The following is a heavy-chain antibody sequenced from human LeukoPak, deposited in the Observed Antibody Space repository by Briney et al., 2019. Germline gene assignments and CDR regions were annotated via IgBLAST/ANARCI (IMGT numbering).Heavy chain of an antibody. CDR3: ARVLRGSGSYYNTPNLYFDY. D-gene: IGHD3-10*01. J-gene: IGHJ4*02. CDR2: INPSGGST. CDR1: GYTFTSYY. V-gene: IGHV1-46*01. Sequence: ASVKVSCKASGYTFTSYYMNWVRQAPGLGLEWMGIINPSGGSTSYAQKFQGRVTMTRDMSTSTVYMELSSLRFEDTAVYFCARVLRGSGSYYNTPNLYFDYWGQGTLVTVSS.